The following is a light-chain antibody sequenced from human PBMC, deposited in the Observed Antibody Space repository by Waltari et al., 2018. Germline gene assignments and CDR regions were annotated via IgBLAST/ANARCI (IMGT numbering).Light chain of an antibody. Sequence: DIALTPSPGTLSLSPGERATLSCRASQSVSRTLTWYQQKPGQAPRLLIYGASTRATGIPERFSGGGSGTDFSLTISRLEPEDFAVYYCQHYVRLPATFGQGTKVEIK. CDR2: GAS. CDR3: QHYVRLPAT. V-gene: IGKV3-20*01. J-gene: IGKJ1*01. CDR1: QSVSRT.